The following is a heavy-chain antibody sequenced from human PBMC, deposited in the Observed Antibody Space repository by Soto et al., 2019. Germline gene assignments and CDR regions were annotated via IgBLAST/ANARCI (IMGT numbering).Heavy chain of an antibody. V-gene: IGHV3-30*18. CDR2: ISYDGSNK. Sequence: PGGSLRLSCAASGFTFSSYGMHGVCQAPGKGLEWVAVISYDGSNKYYADSVKGRFTISRDNSKNTLYLQMNSLRAEDTAVYYCAKVYYDFWSGQTYYMDVWGKGTTVTVSS. CDR3: AKVYYDFWSGQTYYMDV. J-gene: IGHJ6*03. D-gene: IGHD3-3*01. CDR1: GFTFSSYG.